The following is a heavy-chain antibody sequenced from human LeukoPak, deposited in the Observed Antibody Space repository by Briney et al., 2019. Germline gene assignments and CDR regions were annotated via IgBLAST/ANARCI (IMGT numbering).Heavy chain of an antibody. Sequence: SETLSLTCTVSGGSISSYYWSWIRQHPGKGLEWIGYIYYSGSTYYNPSLKSGVTISVDTSKNQFSLKLSSVTAADTAVYYCARAGGYGSSWFGSFDYWGQGTLVTVSS. J-gene: IGHJ4*02. CDR1: GGSISSYY. CDR3: ARAGGYGSSWFGSFDY. CDR2: IYYSGST. D-gene: IGHD6-13*01. V-gene: IGHV4-59*06.